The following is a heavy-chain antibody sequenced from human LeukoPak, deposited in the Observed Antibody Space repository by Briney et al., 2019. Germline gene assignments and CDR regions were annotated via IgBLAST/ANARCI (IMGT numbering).Heavy chain of an antibody. CDR2: IYYSGST. J-gene: IGHJ4*02. V-gene: IGHV4-59*01. CDR3: AGGRYYYGSGSYYKGLHFDY. D-gene: IGHD3-10*01. CDR1: GGSISSYY. Sequence: SETLSLTCTVSGGSISSYYWSWIRQPPGKGLEWIGYIYYSGSTNYNPSLKSRVTISVDTSKNQFSLKLSSVTAADTAVYYCAGGRYYYGSGSYYKGLHFDYWGQGTLVTVSS.